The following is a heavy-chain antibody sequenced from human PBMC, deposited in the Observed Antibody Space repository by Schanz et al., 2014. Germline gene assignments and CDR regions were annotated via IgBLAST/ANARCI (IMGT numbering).Heavy chain of an antibody. CDR3: ARDGVDAAAGGNY. CDR2: INLSGGST. V-gene: IGHV1-46*03. D-gene: IGHD6-13*01. J-gene: IGHJ4*02. CDR1: GDTFSKYN. Sequence: QVQLVQSGAEVRKPGSSVKVSCQAFGDTFSKYNIMWVRQAPGQGLEWMGIINLSGGSTNNAQKFQGRLTMTRDTSTSTVYMELSSLRSEDTAVYYCARDGVDAAAGGNYWGQGTLVTVSS.